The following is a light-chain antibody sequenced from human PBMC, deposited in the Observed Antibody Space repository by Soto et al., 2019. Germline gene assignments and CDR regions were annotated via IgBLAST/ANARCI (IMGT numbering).Light chain of an antibody. V-gene: IGLV2-14*03. J-gene: IGLJ2*01. CDR3: SSYTSSSTLL. CDR1: SSDVGGYNS. Sequence: QSALTQPASVSGSPGQSITISCTGTSSDVGGYNSVSWYQHHPGKAPKLMIYDVRNRPSGVSNRFSASKSGNTASLTISGLQAEYEADYYCSSYTSSSTLLFGGGTKVTVL. CDR2: DVR.